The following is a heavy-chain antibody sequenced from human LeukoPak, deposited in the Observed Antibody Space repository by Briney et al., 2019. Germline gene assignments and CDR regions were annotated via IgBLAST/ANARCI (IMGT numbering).Heavy chain of an antibody. Sequence: ASVKVSCKASGYTFTSYGISWVRQAPGQGLEWMGWISASNGNTNYAQKLQGRVTMTTDTSTSTAYMELRSLRSDDTAVYYCARDDRSLYYYDSSGPLGPYYFDYWGQGTLVTVSS. CDR2: ISASNGNT. V-gene: IGHV1-18*01. D-gene: IGHD3-22*01. J-gene: IGHJ4*02. CDR1: GYTFTSYG. CDR3: ARDDRSLYYYDSSGPLGPYYFDY.